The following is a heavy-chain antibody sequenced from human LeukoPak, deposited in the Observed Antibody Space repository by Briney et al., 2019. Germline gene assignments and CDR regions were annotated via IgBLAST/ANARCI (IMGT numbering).Heavy chain of an antibody. J-gene: IGHJ4*02. V-gene: IGHV1-8*01. CDR1: GYTFTSYD. D-gene: IGHD2-15*01. Sequence: ASVKLSCKASGYTFTSYDIIWVRQATGQGLEWMGWMNPNTGYTGYAHPFQGRITMTRNTAISTAYLDLSSLNSQDTAVYYCAKSSAWAHFDNWGQGTLVSVSS. CDR3: AKSSAWAHFDN. CDR2: MNPNTGYT.